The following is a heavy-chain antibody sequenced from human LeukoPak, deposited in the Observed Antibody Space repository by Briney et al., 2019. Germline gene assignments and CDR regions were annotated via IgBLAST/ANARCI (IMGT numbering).Heavy chain of an antibody. CDR3: ARSVLRYFDWSMGGSYFDY. V-gene: IGHV4-38-2*01. CDR1: GYSISRGYY. CDR2: IYHSGST. Sequence: SETLSLTCAVSGYSISRGYYWGWIRQPPGKGLEWIGSIYHSGSTYYNPSLKSRVTISVDTSKNQFSLKLSSVTAADTAVYYCARSVLRYFDWSMGGSYFDYWGQGTLVTVSS. D-gene: IGHD3-9*01. J-gene: IGHJ4*02.